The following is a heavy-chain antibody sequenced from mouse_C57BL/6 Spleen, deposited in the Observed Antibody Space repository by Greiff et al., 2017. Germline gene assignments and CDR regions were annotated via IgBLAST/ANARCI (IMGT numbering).Heavy chain of an antibody. D-gene: IGHD1-1*01. CDR3: ARDYYGSSSYYFDY. Sequence: QVQLQQSGAELVRPGTSVKVSCKASGYAFTNYLIEWVKQRPGQGLEWIGVINPGSGGTNDNEKFKGKATLTEDKSSSTAHMQLSSLTSEDSAVYFCARDYYGSSSYYFDYWGQGTTLTVSS. J-gene: IGHJ2*01. V-gene: IGHV1-54*01. CDR2: INPGSGGT. CDR1: GYAFTNYL.